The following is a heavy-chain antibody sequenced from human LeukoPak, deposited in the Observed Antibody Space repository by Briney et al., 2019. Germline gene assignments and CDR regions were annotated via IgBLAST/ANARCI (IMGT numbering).Heavy chain of an antibody. CDR3: AKGDFWSIRGYFDY. CDR2: IWYDGSNQ. V-gene: IGHV3-33*06. D-gene: IGHD3-3*01. J-gene: IGHJ4*02. CDR1: GLNFRNYG. Sequence: PGRSLRLPCAASGLNFRNYGMHWVRQAPGKGLEWVAVIWYDGSNQYYADSVKGRFTISRDNSKNTLYLQMNSLRAEDTAVYYCAKGDFWSIRGYFDYWGQGTLVTVSS.